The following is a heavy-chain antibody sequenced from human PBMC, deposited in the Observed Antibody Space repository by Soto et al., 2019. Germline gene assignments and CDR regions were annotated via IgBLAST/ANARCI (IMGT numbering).Heavy chain of an antibody. CDR2: VIPNSGDT. CDR1: GYSFTDYF. J-gene: IGHJ4*02. Sequence: ASVKVSCKASGYSFTDYFIQWVRQAPGQGLEWMGWVIPNSGDTKYAQRFQGRVTMTRDTSTNTAYMELSELTSDDTAVYYCARTPVPGTIYYFDPWGQGYLVTVSS. CDR3: ARTPVPGTIYYFDP. D-gene: IGHD6-19*01. V-gene: IGHV1-2*02.